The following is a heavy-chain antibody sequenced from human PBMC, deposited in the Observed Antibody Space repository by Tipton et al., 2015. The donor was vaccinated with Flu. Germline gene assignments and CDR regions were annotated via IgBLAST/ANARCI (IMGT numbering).Heavy chain of an antibody. Sequence: RSLRLSCATSGFTFSDYGMHWVRQAPGKGLEWVAVMSYDGSNKFYGDPVKGRFTISRDYSKNTLFLQMDSLRGEDTAVYYCARDRWGSLDFWGQGTLVTVSS. D-gene: IGHD3-16*01. V-gene: IGHV3-30*03. J-gene: IGHJ4*02. CDR2: MSYDGSNK. CDR1: GFTFSDYG. CDR3: ARDRWGSLDF.